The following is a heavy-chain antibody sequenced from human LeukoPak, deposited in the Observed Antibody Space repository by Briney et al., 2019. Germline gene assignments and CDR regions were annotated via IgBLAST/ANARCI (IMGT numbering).Heavy chain of an antibody. CDR3: ARGKPKQWLVHRHFDY. Sequence: ASVKVSCKASGYTFTSYDINWVRQATGQGLEWMGWMNPNSGNTGYAQKFQGRVTMTRNTSISTAYMEVSSLRSEDTAVYYCARGKPKQWLVHRHFDYWGQGTLVTVSS. J-gene: IGHJ4*02. V-gene: IGHV1-8*01. D-gene: IGHD6-19*01. CDR2: MNPNSGNT. CDR1: GYTFTSYD.